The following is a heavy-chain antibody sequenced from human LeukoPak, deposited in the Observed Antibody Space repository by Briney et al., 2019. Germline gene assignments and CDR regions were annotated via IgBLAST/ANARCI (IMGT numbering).Heavy chain of an antibody. Sequence: SETLSLTCAVYGGSFSGYYWSWIRQPPGKGLEWIGEINHSGSTNYNPSLKSRVTISVDTSKNQFSLKLSSVPAADTAVYYCARIRSCSTSCYWGLGYYYYMDVWGKGTTVTVSS. CDR1: GGSFSGYY. V-gene: IGHV4-34*01. J-gene: IGHJ6*03. CDR3: ARIRSCSTSCYWGLGYYYYMDV. CDR2: INHSGST. D-gene: IGHD2-2*01.